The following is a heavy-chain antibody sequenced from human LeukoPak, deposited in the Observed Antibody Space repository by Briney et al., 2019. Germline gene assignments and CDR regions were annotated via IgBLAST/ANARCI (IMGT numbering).Heavy chain of an antibody. V-gene: IGHV5-51*01. Sequence: GESLKISCKASGYTFANQWIGWVRQVPGKGLEWMGIIYPGDSDTRYSPSFQGQVTISADKSISTTYLQWSSLKASDTATYYCARLLWCTGDGDCLDYWGQGTLVTVSS. D-gene: IGHD4/OR15-4a*01. J-gene: IGHJ4*02. CDR3: ARLLWCTGDGDCLDY. CDR2: IYPGDSDT. CDR1: GYTFANQW.